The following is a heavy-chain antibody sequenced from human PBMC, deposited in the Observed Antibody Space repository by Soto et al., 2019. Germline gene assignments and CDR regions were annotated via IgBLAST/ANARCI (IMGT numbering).Heavy chain of an antibody. V-gene: IGHV4-4*08. CDR3: ARSQTTVTSYDY. Sequence: PSETLSLTCTVSGGSISGHYWSWLRQPPGKGLEWIGYIYSIGSTNYNPSLRSRVTMSIDTSQEQFSLKLSSVTATDTAVYYCARSQTTVTSYDYWGQGTLVTVSS. J-gene: IGHJ4*02. D-gene: IGHD4-17*01. CDR2: IYSIGST. CDR1: GGSISGHY.